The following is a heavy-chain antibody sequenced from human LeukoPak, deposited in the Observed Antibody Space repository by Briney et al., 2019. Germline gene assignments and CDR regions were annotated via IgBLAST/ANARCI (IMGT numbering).Heavy chain of an antibody. J-gene: IGHJ4*02. V-gene: IGHV1-2*06. CDR2: INPNSGGT. CDR3: ARSYCTNGVCYVTLIDY. CDR1: GYTFTSYG. D-gene: IGHD2-8*01. Sequence: GASVKVSCKASGYTFTSYGISWVRQAPGQGLEWMGRINPNSGGTNYAQKFQGRVTMTRDTSISTAYMELSRLRSDDTAVYYCARSYCTNGVCYVTLIDYWGQGTLITVSS.